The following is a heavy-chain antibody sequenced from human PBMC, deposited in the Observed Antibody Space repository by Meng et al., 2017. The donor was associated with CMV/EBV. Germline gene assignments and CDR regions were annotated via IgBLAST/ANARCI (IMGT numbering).Heavy chain of an antibody. CDR2: ISSSSSYI. V-gene: IGHV3-21*01. Sequence: GESLKISCAASGFTLSSYSMNWVRQAPGKGLEWVSSISSSSSYIYYADSVKGRFTISRDNAKNSLYLQMNSLRAEDTAVYYCARDDRSGSYYDYYYYGMDVWGQGTTVTVSS. CDR1: GFTLSSYS. CDR3: ARDDRSGSYYDYYYYGMDV. J-gene: IGHJ6*02. D-gene: IGHD1-26*01.